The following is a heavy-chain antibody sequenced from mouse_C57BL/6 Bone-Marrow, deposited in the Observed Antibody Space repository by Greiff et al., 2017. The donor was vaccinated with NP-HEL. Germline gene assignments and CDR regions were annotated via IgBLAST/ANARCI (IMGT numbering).Heavy chain of an antibody. Sequence: EVMLVESGGGLVQSGRSLRLSCATSGFTFSDFYMEWVRQAPGKGLEWIAASRNKANDYTTEYSASVKGRFIVSRDTSQSILFLLMNALRAEDTAFYYCARVDVYYWYFDVWGTGTTVTASS. V-gene: IGHV7-1*01. CDR1: GFTFSDFY. CDR2: SRNKANDYTT. J-gene: IGHJ1*03. CDR3: ARVDVYYWYFDV.